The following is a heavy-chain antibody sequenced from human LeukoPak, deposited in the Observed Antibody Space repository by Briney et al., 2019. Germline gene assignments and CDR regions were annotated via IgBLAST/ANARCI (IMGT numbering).Heavy chain of an antibody. V-gene: IGHV1-18*01. CDR2: ISAYNGNT. CDR3: ARVAEGIAVAGAYYFDY. CDR1: GYTFTSYG. Sequence: ASVKVSCKASGYTFTSYGISWVRQAPRQGLEWMGWISAYNGNTNYAQKLQGRVTMTTDTSTSTAYMELRSLRSDDTAVYYCARVAEGIAVAGAYYFDYWGQGTLVTVSS. J-gene: IGHJ4*02. D-gene: IGHD6-19*01.